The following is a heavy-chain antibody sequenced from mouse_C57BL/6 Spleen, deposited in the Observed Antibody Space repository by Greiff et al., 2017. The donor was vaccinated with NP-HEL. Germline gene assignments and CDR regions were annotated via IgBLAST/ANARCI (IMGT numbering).Heavy chain of an antibody. D-gene: IGHD2-4*01. J-gene: IGHJ3*01. V-gene: IGHV1-82*01. CDR2: IYPGDGDT. CDR1: GYAFSSSW. Sequence: QVQLKQSGPELVKPGASVKISCKASGYAFSSSWMNWVKQRPGKGLEWIGRIYPGDGDTNYNGKFKGKATLTADKSSSTAYMQLSSLTSVDSAVYFCARGYDYDGPWFAYWGQGTLVTVSA. CDR3: ARGYDYDGPWFAY.